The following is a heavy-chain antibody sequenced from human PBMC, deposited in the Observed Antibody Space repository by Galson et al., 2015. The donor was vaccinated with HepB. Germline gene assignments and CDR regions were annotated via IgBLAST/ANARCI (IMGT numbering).Heavy chain of an antibody. CDR2: ISGSGGST. J-gene: IGHJ4*02. Sequence: SLRLSCAASGFTFSSYAMSWVRQAPGKGLEWVSAISGSGGSTYYADSVKGRFTISRDNSKNTLYLQMNSLRAEDTAVYYCAKGRYYDSSGYYLGLAAEIDYWGQGTLVTVSS. V-gene: IGHV3-23*01. CDR1: GFTFSSYA. CDR3: AKGRYYDSSGYYLGLAAEIDY. D-gene: IGHD3-22*01.